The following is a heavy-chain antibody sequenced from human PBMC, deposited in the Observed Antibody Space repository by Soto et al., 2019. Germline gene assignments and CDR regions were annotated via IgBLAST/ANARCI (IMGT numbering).Heavy chain of an antibody. CDR2: ISGSGGST. V-gene: IGHV3-23*01. Sequence: GGSLRLSCAASGFTFSSYAMSWVRQAPGKGLEWVSAISGSGGSTYYADSVKGRFTISRDNSKNTLYLQMNSLRAEDTAVYYCAKVESGYYYHYYGMDVWGQGTTVTVSS. D-gene: IGHD3-22*01. CDR3: AKVESGYYYHYYGMDV. CDR1: GFTFSSYA. J-gene: IGHJ6*02.